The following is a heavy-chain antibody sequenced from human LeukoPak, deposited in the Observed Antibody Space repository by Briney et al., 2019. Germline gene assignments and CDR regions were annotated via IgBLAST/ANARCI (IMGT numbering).Heavy chain of an antibody. Sequence: GESLKISCKGSGYSFTSYWIGWVRQMPGKGPEWMGIIYPGDSDTRYSPSFQGQVTISADKSISTAYLQWSSLKASDTAMYYCARHGRAVAALRSWFDPWGQGTLVTVSS. V-gene: IGHV5-51*01. CDR2: IYPGDSDT. D-gene: IGHD6-19*01. CDR3: ARHGRAVAALRSWFDP. CDR1: GYSFTSYW. J-gene: IGHJ5*02.